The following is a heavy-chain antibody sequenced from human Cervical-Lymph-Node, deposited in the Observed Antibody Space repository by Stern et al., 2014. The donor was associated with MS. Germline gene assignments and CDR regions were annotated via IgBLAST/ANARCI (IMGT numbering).Heavy chain of an antibody. V-gene: IGHV1-46*01. D-gene: IGHD1-14*01. CDR3: TRDIASAATGFDS. Sequence: VQLEESGAAVKKPGTSVKVSCKASGYTLTNHYIHWVRQAPGQGLEWMGIISPTTGTTTYAQKFRGRVTMTRDTSTSTFYMDLSSLTSEDTAFYFCTRDIASAATGFDSWGQGSLVTVSS. CDR1: GYTLTNHY. J-gene: IGHJ4*02. CDR2: ISPTTGTT.